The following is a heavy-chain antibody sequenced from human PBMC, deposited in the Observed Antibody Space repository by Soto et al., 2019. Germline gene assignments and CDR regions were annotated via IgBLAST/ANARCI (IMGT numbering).Heavy chain of an antibody. CDR3: ARPFDTCGGYDY. CDR1: GYSFTRYW. Sequence: PGESLKISCKSSGYSFTRYWIAWVRQMPGKGLELMGIIYPGDSDTRYSPSFQGQVTMSADKSISTAYLQWSSLKASDSAISYCARPFDTCGGYDYWGQGTLVTVSS. J-gene: IGHJ4*02. V-gene: IGHV5-51*01. D-gene: IGHD6-19*01. CDR2: IYPGDSDT.